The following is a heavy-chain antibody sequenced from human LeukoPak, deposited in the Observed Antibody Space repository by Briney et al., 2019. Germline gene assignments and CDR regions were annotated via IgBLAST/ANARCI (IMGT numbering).Heavy chain of an antibody. J-gene: IGHJ5*02. CDR2: ISNPHTT. CDR1: GFTFSSYD. Sequence: GGSLRLSCAASGFTFSSYDMHWVRQAPGKGLEYVSSISNPHTTYYANSVKGRFTISRDNAKNSLSLQMNSLRAEDTAVYYCARDGIICGGDCYPYNWFDPWGQGTLVTVSS. D-gene: IGHD2-21*01. V-gene: IGHV3-64*01. CDR3: ARDGIICGGDCYPYNWFDP.